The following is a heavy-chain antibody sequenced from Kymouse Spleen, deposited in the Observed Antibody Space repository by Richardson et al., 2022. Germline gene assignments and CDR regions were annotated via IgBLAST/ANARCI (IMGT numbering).Heavy chain of an antibody. Sequence: EVQLVESGGGLVQPGGSLRLSCAASGFTFSSYWMHWVRQAPGKGLVWVSRINSDGSSTSYADSVKGRFTISRDNAKNTLYLQMNSLRAEDTAVYYCARDRGITMVRGVLYYYYYGMDVWGQGTTVTVSS. CDR1: GFTFSSYW. CDR3: ARDRGITMVRGVLYYYYYGMDV. CDR2: INSDGSST. D-gene: IGHD3-10*01. J-gene: IGHJ6*02. V-gene: IGHV3-74*01.